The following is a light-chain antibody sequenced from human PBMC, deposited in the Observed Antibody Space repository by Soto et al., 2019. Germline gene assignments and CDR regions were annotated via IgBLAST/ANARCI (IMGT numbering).Light chain of an antibody. Sequence: ELVLTQSPGTLSLSPGERATLSCRASQSVSSAFLAWYQQKPGQAPRLLIYSASNRATGIPARFSGSGSGTDFTLTISSLEPEDFAVYYCQQRSNWPPITFGQGTRLEIK. J-gene: IGKJ5*01. CDR2: SAS. CDR3: QQRSNWPPIT. CDR1: QSVSSAF. V-gene: IGKV3-11*01.